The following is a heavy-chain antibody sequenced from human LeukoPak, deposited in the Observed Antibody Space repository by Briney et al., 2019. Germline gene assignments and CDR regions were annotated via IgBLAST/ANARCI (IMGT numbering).Heavy chain of an antibody. Sequence: GGSLRLSCAASGFSFSDYAIYWVRQTPGKGLEWVAIVNQGGTGKYYVDSVKGRFTISRDNAKNSLHLQMNSLRVEDTAVYYCARDSRAVGDAFDIWGQGTMVTVSS. V-gene: IGHV3-7*01. CDR3: ARDSRAVGDAFDI. CDR2: VNQGGTGK. J-gene: IGHJ3*02. D-gene: IGHD3-16*01. CDR1: GFSFSDYA.